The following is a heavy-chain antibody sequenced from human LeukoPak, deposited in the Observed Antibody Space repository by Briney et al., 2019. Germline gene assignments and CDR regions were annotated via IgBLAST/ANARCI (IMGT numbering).Heavy chain of an antibody. D-gene: IGHD3-9*01. CDR1: GYTFTSYD. CDR2: MNPNSGNT. V-gene: IGHV1-8*01. CDR3: ARGLRYFDWLFKDYGMDV. Sequence: ASVKVSCKASGYTFTSYDINWVRQAPGQGLEWMGWMNPNSGNTGYARKFQGRVTMTRNTSISTAYMELSSLRSEDTAVYYCARGLRYFDWLFKDYGMDVWGQGTTVTVSS. J-gene: IGHJ6*02.